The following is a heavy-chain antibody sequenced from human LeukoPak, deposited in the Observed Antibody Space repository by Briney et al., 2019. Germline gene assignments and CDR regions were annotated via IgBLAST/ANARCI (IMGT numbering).Heavy chain of an antibody. V-gene: IGHV3-11*01. CDR2: ITSSGTTM. Sequence: PGGSLRLSCAASGFTFSDYYRSWIRQAPGKGLEWVSYITSSGTTMYYADSVKGRFTISRDNAKNSLYLQLNSLRAEDTAVYYCARGHLWFGESSWGQGTLVTVSS. D-gene: IGHD3-10*01. CDR1: GFTFSDYY. J-gene: IGHJ4*02. CDR3: ARGHLWFGESS.